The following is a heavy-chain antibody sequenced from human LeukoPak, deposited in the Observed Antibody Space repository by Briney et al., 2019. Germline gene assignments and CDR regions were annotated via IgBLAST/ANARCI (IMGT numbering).Heavy chain of an antibody. V-gene: IGHV3-48*01. J-gene: IGHJ6*03. CDR1: GFTFSSYS. CDR3: ARVKGRIQLWLKDIYYYYMDV. D-gene: IGHD5-18*01. Sequence: PGGSLRLSCAASGFTFSSYSMNWVRQAPGKGLEWVSYISSSSSTIYYADSVKGRFTISRDNAKNSLYLQMNSLRAEDTAVYYCARVKGRIQLWLKDIYYYYMDVWGKGTTVTVSS. CDR2: ISSSSSTI.